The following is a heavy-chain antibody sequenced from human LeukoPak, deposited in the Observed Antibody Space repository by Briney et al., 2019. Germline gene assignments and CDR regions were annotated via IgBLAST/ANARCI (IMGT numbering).Heavy chain of an antibody. CDR2: ISAYNGNT. V-gene: IGHV1-18*01. J-gene: IGHJ4*02. Sequence: ASVKVSCKASGYTFTSYGISWVRQAPGQGLEWMGWISAYNGNTNYAQKLQGRVTMTTDTSTSTAYMELRSLRSDDTAVYYCARGDIYCSSTSCYPTGVDYWGQGTLVTVSS. CDR3: ARGDIYCSSTSCYPTGVDY. D-gene: IGHD2-2*01. CDR1: GYTFTSYG.